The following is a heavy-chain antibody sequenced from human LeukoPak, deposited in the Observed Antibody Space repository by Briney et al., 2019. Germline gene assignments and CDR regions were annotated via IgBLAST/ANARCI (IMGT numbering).Heavy chain of an antibody. CDR3: ARDTGISNYYVFDY. V-gene: IGHV3-30*04. Sequence: GGTLRLSCAASGFTFGSYALHWVRQAPGKGLEWVAVISYDGSNEYYTDSVKGRFTISRDNSKNTLYLQMSTLRAEDTAVYYCARDTGISNYYVFDYWGQGTLVTVSS. J-gene: IGHJ4*02. CDR2: ISYDGSNE. CDR1: GFTFGSYA. D-gene: IGHD3-16*01.